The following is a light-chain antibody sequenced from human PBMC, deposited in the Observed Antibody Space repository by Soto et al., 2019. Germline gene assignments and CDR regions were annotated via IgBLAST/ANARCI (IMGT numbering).Light chain of an antibody. CDR1: QNVATN. Sequence: VMTQSPANLSVSPGEGVTLFCRASQNVATNLAWYQLKPGQAPRLLIHASSTRAPGIPGTFSGSGSGTQFSLTISSVQSEDCAVYYCQQYYQWGLSFGGWTKVEI. CDR3: QQYYQWGLS. V-gene: IGKV3D-15*01. CDR2: ASS. J-gene: IGKJ4*01.